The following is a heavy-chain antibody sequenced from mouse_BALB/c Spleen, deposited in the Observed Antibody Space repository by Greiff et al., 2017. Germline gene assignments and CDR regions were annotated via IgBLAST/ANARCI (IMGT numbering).Heavy chain of an antibody. V-gene: IGHV5-9-4*01. CDR2: ISSGGSYT. Sequence: EVHLVESGGGLVKPGGSLKLSCAASGFTFSSYAMSWVRQSPEKRLEWVAEISSGGSYTYYPDTVTGRFTISRDNAKNTLYLEMSSLRSEDTAMYYCAREGTTATGFAYWGQGTLVTVSA. CDR1: GFTFSSYA. D-gene: IGHD1-2*01. J-gene: IGHJ3*01. CDR3: AREGTTATGFAY.